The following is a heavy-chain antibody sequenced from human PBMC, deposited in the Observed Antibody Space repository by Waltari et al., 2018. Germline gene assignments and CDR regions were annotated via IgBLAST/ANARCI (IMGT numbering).Heavy chain of an antibody. CDR1: GYTFTRYY. CDR2: IDPSGVST. D-gene: IGHD1-26*01. V-gene: IGHV1-46*01. Sequence: QVQLVQSGAEVKKPGASVKVYCKVSGYTFTRYYMHWVRQAPGQGLEWMGRIDPSGVSTSYAHKFQRRVTMTRDTSTSTVYMELGCLRSEDTSVYYCAGVKERGLDYLGRGTLVTVSS. CDR3: AGVKERGLDY. J-gene: IGHJ4*02.